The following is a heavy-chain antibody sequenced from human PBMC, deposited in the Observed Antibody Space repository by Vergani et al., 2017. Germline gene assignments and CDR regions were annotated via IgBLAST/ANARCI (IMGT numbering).Heavy chain of an antibody. Sequence: EVQLLESGGGLVQPGGSLRLSCAASGFTFSSYAMSWVRQAPGKGLEWVSAISGSGGSTYYADSVKGRFTISRDNSKNTLYLQMNSLRAEDTAVYFCARDHRDYNNYPGTFDIWGQGSMVTVSS. V-gene: IGHV3-23*01. CDR2: ISGSGGST. D-gene: IGHD5-24*01. J-gene: IGHJ3*02. CDR1: GFTFSSYA. CDR3: ARDHRDYNNYPGTFDI.